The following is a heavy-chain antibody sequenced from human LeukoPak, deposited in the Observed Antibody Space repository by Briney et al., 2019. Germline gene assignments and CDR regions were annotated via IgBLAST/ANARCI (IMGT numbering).Heavy chain of an antibody. CDR1: GFTFSSYW. CDR3: ARDGITGTTSYYYYGMDV. V-gene: IGHV3-74*01. D-gene: IGHD1-20*01. Sequence: GGSLRLSCAASGFTFSSYWMHWVRQAPGKGLVWVSRINSDGSSTSYADSVKGRFTISRDNAKNTLYLQTNSLRAEDTAVYYCARDGITGTTSYYYYGMDVWGQGTTVTVSS. J-gene: IGHJ6*02. CDR2: INSDGSST.